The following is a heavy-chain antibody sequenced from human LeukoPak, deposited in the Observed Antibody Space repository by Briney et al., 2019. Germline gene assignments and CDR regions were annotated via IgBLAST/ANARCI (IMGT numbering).Heavy chain of an antibody. Sequence: GGSLRLSCAASAFTFRSYSMHWVRQAPGKGLEWAAVISYDESNEYHTDSVKGRFSISRDNSKNTLYLQLTSLRAEDTAVYYCARAHYSYTNAWHGDDVWGQGTMVTVSS. J-gene: IGHJ3*01. CDR2: ISYDESNE. CDR1: AFTFRSYS. V-gene: IGHV3-30-3*01. D-gene: IGHD2-2*02. CDR3: ARAHYSYTNAWHGDDV.